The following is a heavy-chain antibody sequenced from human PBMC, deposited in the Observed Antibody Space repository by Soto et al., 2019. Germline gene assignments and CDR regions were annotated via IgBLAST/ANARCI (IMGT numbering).Heavy chain of an antibody. CDR1: GGSISSGGYS. Sequence: SETLSLTCAVSGGSISSGGYSWSWIRQPPGKGLEWIGSIYHSGSTYYNPSLKSRVTISVDRSKNQFSLKLSSVTAADTAVCYCARTPTPWGQGTLVTVSS. V-gene: IGHV4-30-2*01. J-gene: IGHJ5*02. CDR3: ARTPTP. D-gene: IGHD1-26*01. CDR2: IYHSGST.